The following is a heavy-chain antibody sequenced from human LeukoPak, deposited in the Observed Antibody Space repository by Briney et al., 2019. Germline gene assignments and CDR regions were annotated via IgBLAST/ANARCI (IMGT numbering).Heavy chain of an antibody. D-gene: IGHD6-13*01. CDR3: AKDGRYSSSWYGED. CDR2: ISGSGIST. CDR1: GFTFSSYS. Sequence: PGGSLRLSCAASGFTFSSYSMNWVRQAPGKGLEWVSDISGSGISTYYADSVKGRFTISRDNSKNTLYLQMNSLRAEDTAVYYCAKDGRYSSSWYGEDWGQGTLVTVSS. V-gene: IGHV3-23*01. J-gene: IGHJ4*02.